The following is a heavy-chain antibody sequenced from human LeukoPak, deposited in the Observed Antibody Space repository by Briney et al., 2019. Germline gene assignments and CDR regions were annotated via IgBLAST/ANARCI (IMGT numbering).Heavy chain of an antibody. CDR3: ARGPLVGATLFDY. CDR2: INPNSGGT. J-gene: IGHJ4*02. D-gene: IGHD1-26*01. V-gene: IGHV1-2*02. CDR1: GYTFTGYY. Sequence: ASVKVSCKASGYTFTGYYMHWVRQAPGQGLEWMGWINPNSGGTNYAQKFQGRVTMTRDTSISTAYMELSRLRSDDTAVYYCARGPLVGATLFDYWGQGTLVTVSS.